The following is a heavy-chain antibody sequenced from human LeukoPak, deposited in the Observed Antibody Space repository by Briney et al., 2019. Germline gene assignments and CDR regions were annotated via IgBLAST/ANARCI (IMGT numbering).Heavy chain of an antibody. D-gene: IGHD6-13*01. CDR2: ISSSGST. V-gene: IGHV4-4*07. Sequence: SETLSLTCSVSGDSITYFYWSWIRQAAGKGLEWIGRISSSGSTDYNASLKSRVTMSVDTSKNQLSLKVISVTAADTAVYYCAEGVIATGGNDFDYGGQGTLVTVPS. J-gene: IGHJ4*02. CDR1: GDSITYFY. CDR3: AEGVIATGGNDFDY.